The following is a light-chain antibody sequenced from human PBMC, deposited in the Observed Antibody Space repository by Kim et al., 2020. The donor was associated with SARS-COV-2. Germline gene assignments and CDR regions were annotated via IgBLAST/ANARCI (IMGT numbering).Light chain of an antibody. CDR1: HSIQAY. J-gene: IGKJ4*01. Sequence: SVGDRVTITCREDHSIQAYLNWYQHKAGQAPKLLIYAASTLQSGVPSRFSGSGSGTFFTLVISSLQPEDVATYYCQESSSAPFLAFGGGTKVDIK. CDR3: QESSSAPFLA. V-gene: IGKV1-39*01. CDR2: AAS.